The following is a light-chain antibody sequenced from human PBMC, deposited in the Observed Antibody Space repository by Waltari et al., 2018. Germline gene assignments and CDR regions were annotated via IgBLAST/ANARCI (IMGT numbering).Light chain of an antibody. V-gene: IGKV3-20*01. Sequence: ELVLTQSPGTLSFSPGQRATRTCRASQSVSSSYLAWYQQKPGQAPRLLIYGASSRATGIPDRFSGSGSGTDFTLTISRLEPEDFAVYYCQQYGSSPTTFGQGTKVEIK. CDR1: QSVSSSY. CDR2: GAS. J-gene: IGKJ1*01. CDR3: QQYGSSPTT.